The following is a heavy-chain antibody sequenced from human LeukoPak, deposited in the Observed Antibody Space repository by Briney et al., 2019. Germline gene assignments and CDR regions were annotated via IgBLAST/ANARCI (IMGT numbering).Heavy chain of an antibody. CDR3: ARVGGYSGYGAGRLDFFDY. V-gene: IGHV3-23*01. CDR1: GFTFSSYA. J-gene: IGHJ4*02. Sequence: GGSLRLSCAASGFTFSSYAMSWVRQAPGKGLEWVSVISASGGRTSYADSVKGRFTVSRDNSKNTLYLQMNSLRAEDTAVYYCARVGGYSGYGAGRLDFFDYWGQGTLVTVSS. D-gene: IGHD5-12*01. CDR2: ISASGGRT.